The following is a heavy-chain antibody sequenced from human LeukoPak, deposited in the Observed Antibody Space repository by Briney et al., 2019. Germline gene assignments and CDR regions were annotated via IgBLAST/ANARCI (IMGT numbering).Heavy chain of an antibody. V-gene: IGHV3-9*01. J-gene: IGHJ4*02. CDR2: ISGNSGSI. D-gene: IGHD6-13*01. CDR3: AKDIDSSSWSGGFGY. CDR1: GFTFDDYA. Sequence: GGSLRLSCAASGFTFDDYAMHWVRQAPGKGLEWVSGISGNSGSIGYADSVKGRFTISRDNAKNSLYLQMNSLRAEDTALYYCAKDIDSSSWSGGFGYWGQGTLVTVSS.